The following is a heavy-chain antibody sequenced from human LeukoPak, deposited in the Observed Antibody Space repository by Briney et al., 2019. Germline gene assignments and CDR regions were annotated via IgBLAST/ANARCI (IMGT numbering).Heavy chain of an antibody. CDR1: GFTFSSHE. CDR2: INPSANSI. CDR3: TRDTCTYGTFADS. J-gene: IGHJ4*02. Sequence: PGGSLRLSCAASGFTFSSHEMDWVRQAPGKGLEWISYINPSANSIFYADSVQGRFTISRDNAKNSLYLQMNNLRAEDTAVYYCTRDTCTYGTFADSWGQGTLVTVSS. D-gene: IGHD3-16*01. V-gene: IGHV3-48*03.